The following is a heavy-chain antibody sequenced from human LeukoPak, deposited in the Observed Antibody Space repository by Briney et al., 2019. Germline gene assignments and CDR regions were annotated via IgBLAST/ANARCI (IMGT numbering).Heavy chain of an antibody. D-gene: IGHD3-10*01. V-gene: IGHV4-39*07. CDR2: IYYSGST. J-gene: IGHJ4*02. CDR1: GGPISSSSYY. Sequence: SETLSLTCTVSGGPISSSSYYWGWIRQPPGKGLEWIGSIYYSGSTYYNPSLKSRVTISVDTSKNQFSLKLSSVTAADTAVYYCARDRRYYGSGSYIDYWGQGTLVTVSS. CDR3: ARDRRYYGSGSYIDY.